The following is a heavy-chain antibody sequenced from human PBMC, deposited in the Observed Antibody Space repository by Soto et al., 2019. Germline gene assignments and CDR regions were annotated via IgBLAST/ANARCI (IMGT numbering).Heavy chain of an antibody. D-gene: IGHD6-19*01. Sequence: TLSLTCTVSGGSISSYYWSWIRQPPGKGLEWIGYIYYSGSTNYNPSLKSRVTISVDTSKNQFSLKLSSVTAADTAVYYCARGAVAEIPYYFDYWGQGTLVTVSS. J-gene: IGHJ4*02. CDR3: ARGAVAEIPYYFDY. CDR1: GGSISSYY. V-gene: IGHV4-59*01. CDR2: IYYSGST.